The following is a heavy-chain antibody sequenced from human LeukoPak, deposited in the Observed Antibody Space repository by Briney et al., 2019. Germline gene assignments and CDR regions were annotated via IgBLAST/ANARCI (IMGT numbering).Heavy chain of an antibody. CDR2: IYYSGST. D-gene: IGHD5-18*01. V-gene: IGHV4-39*01. CDR3: AGTDTAMVREDTY. CDR1: GGSISNSSYY. Sequence: SETLSLTCTVSGGSISNSSYYWGWIRQPPGEGLEWIGSIYYSGSTYYNPSLKSRVTISVDTSKNQFSLKLSSVTAADTAVYYCAGTDTAMVREDTYWGQGTLVTVSS. J-gene: IGHJ4*02.